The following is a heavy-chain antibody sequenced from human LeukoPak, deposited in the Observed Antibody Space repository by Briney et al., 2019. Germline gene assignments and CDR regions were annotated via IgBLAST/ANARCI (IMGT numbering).Heavy chain of an antibody. CDR3: AKDGGSLRNFDY. V-gene: IGHV3-33*06. Sequence: GGSLRLSCAASGFSFSGSAMHWVRQAPGKGLEWVAVIWYDGSNKYYADSVKGRFTISRDNSKNTLYLQMNSLRAEDTAVYYCAKDGGSLRNFDYWGQGTLVTVSS. CDR2: IWYDGSNK. J-gene: IGHJ4*02. D-gene: IGHD3-3*01. CDR1: GFSFSGSA.